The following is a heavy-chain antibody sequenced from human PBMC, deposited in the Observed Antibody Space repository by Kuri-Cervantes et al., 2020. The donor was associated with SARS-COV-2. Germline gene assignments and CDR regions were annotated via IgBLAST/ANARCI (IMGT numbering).Heavy chain of an antibody. V-gene: IGHV4-39*02. CDR2: IYYSGST. Sequence: SETLSLTCTVSGGSISSSSYYWGWIRQPPGKGLEWIGSIYYSGSTYYNPSLKSRVTISVDTSKNQFSLKLSSVTAADTAVYYCARERSGGLPFGYYYGMDVWGKGTTVTVSS. CDR3: ARERSGGLPFGYYYGMDV. D-gene: IGHD3-10*01. CDR1: GGSISSSSYY. J-gene: IGHJ6*04.